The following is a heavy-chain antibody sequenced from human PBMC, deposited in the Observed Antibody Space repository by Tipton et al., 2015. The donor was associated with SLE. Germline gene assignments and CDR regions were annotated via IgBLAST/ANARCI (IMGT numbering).Heavy chain of an antibody. V-gene: IGHV3-23*04. J-gene: IGHJ3*02. Sequence: VQLVQSGGGLVQPGGSLRLSCAASGFTFSSYEMNWVRQAPGKGLEWVSGISGSGGSTYYADSVKGRFTISRDNSKNTLYLQMNSLRAEDTAVYYCAKVGYYYDSSGSTAAFDIWGQGTMVTVSS. CDR1: GFTFSSYE. CDR3: AKVGYYYDSSGSTAAFDI. CDR2: ISGSGGST. D-gene: IGHD3-22*01.